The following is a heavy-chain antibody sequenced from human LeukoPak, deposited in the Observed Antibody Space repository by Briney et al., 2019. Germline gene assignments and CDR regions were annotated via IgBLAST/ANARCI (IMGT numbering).Heavy chain of an antibody. CDR3: ARIRAGWEVAFDY. CDR1: GYIFTDYY. V-gene: IGHV1-18*04. D-gene: IGHD1-26*01. J-gene: IGHJ4*02. Sequence: ASVKVSCKASGYIFTDYYMHWVRQAPGQGLEWMGWISAYNGHTNYSQKLQGRVTMTTDTSTSIGYMELRSLRSDDTAVYYCARIRAGWEVAFDYWGQGTLVTVSS. CDR2: ISAYNGHT.